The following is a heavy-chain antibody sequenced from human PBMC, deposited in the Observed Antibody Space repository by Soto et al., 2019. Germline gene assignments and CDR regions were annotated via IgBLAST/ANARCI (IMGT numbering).Heavy chain of an antibody. CDR3: AREGGYSSGWYVPGYYGMDV. CDR1: GYTFTGYY. CDR2: INPNSGGT. Sequence: ASVKVSCKASGYTFTGYYMHWVRQAPGQGLEWMGWINPNSGGTNYAQKFRGWVTMTRDTSISTAYMELSRLRSDDTAVYYCAREGGYSSGWYVPGYYGMDVWGQGTTVTVSS. J-gene: IGHJ6*02. V-gene: IGHV1-2*04. D-gene: IGHD6-19*01.